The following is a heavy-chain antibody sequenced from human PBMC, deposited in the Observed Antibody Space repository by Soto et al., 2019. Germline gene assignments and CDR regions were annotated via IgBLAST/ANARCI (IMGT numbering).Heavy chain of an antibody. V-gene: IGHV3-30-3*01. CDR1: GFTFSSYA. CDR3: ARSYSGYDY. Sequence: PGGSLRLSCAASGFTFSSYAMHWVRQAPGKGLEWVAVISYDGSNKYYADSVKGRFTISRDNSKNTLYLQMNSLRAEDTAVYYCARSYSGYDYWGRGTLVTVS. D-gene: IGHD5-12*01. J-gene: IGHJ4*02. CDR2: ISYDGSNK.